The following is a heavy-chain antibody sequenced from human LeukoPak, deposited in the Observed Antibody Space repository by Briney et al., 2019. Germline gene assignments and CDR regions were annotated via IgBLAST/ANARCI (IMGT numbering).Heavy chain of an antibody. D-gene: IGHD2-2*01. CDR3: ARHPQHGFDL. V-gene: IGHV4-59*08. Sequence: SETLSLTCTVSGGSISSYYWSWIRQPPGKGLEWIGYIYYSGSTNYNPSLKSRVTISVDTSKNQFSLKLSSVTAADTAVYYCARHPQHGFDLWGRGTLVTVSS. J-gene: IGHJ2*01. CDR1: GGSISSYY. CDR2: IYYSGST.